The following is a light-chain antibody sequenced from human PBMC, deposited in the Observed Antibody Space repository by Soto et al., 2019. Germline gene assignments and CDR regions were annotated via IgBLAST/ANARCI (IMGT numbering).Light chain of an antibody. J-gene: IGKJ1*01. CDR1: QSISSY. Sequence: DIQMTQSPSSLSASVGDRVTITCRASQSISSYLNWYQQKPGKAPKLLIYAASSLQSGVPSRFSGSGSGTDFTRTISSLHPEDFATYYCQQSYSTPWTFGQGTKVEIK. V-gene: IGKV1-39*01. CDR2: AAS. CDR3: QQSYSTPWT.